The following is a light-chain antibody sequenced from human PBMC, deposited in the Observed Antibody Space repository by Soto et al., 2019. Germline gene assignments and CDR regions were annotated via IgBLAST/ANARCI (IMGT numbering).Light chain of an antibody. J-gene: IGKJ1*01. CDR3: QQSYSTPQT. V-gene: IGKV1-39*01. Sequence: DIQMTQSPSSLSASVGDGVTITCRASQSISNYLNWYQQKPGKAPKLLIYAASSLQSGVPSRFSGSGSGTDFTLTISSLQPEDFATYYCQQSYSTPQTFGQGTKVAIK. CDR2: AAS. CDR1: QSISNY.